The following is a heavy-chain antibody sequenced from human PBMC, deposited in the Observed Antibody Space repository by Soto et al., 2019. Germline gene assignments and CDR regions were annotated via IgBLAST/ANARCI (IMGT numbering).Heavy chain of an antibody. J-gene: IGHJ4*02. CDR2: ISSSGSTT. CDR3: ARWEVVTGLDY. Sequence: GGSLRLSCAASGFTFSTSEMSWVRQAPGKGLEWASHISSSGSTTYYADSVKGRFTISRDNANHSLYLQMNSLRVADTAVYYCARWEVVTGLDYWGQGTLFTSPQ. V-gene: IGHV3-48*03. D-gene: IGHD3-22*01. CDR1: GFTFSTSE.